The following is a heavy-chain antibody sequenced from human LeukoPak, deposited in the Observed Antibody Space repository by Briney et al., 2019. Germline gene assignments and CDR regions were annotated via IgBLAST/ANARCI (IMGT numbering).Heavy chain of an antibody. CDR1: GGSFSGYY. CDR3: ARGFRGPNFDY. CDR2: INHSGST. D-gene: IGHD3-10*01. Sequence: SETLSLTCAVYGGSFSGYYWSWIRQPPGKGLEWIGEINHSGSTNYNPSLKSRVTISVDTSKNQFSLKLSSVTAADTAVYYCARGFRGPNFDYWGQGTLVTVSS. J-gene: IGHJ4*02. V-gene: IGHV4-34*01.